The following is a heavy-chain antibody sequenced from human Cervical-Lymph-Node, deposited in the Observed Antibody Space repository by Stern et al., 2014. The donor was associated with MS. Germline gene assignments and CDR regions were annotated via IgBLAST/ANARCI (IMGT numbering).Heavy chain of an antibody. CDR2: VYYSGAT. CDR1: GDSISSYTHY. CDR3: AKHACTGAACPFDL. J-gene: IGHJ4*02. D-gene: IGHD2-8*02. V-gene: IGHV4-39*01. Sequence: QLQLQESGPGLVKPSETLSLTCAVSGDSISSYTHYWAWIRQPPGKGLEWIGSVYYSGATYYNPSLKSPVTIYVDTSKNPFSLGLNSVTAADTAVYYCAKHACTGAACPFDLWGQGTLVTVSS.